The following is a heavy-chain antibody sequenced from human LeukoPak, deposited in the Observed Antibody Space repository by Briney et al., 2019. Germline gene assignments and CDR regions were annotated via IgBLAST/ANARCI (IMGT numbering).Heavy chain of an antibody. J-gene: IGHJ6*03. Sequence: SVKVSCKASGGTFSSYAISWVRQAPGQGLEWMGRIIPIFGTANYAQKFQGRVTITADKSTSTAYMELSSLRSEDTAVYYCARGPNSGYDFSNYMDVWGKGTTVSVSS. CDR1: GGTFSSYA. D-gene: IGHD5-12*01. V-gene: IGHV1-69*06. CDR3: ARGPNSGYDFSNYMDV. CDR2: IIPIFGTA.